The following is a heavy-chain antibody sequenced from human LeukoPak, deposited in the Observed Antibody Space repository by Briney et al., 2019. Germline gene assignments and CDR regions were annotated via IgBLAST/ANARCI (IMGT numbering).Heavy chain of an antibody. CDR3: VRDPSGSGFAFDS. CDR1: GFIFSNDA. V-gene: IGHV3-33*01. D-gene: IGHD1-1*01. J-gene: IGHJ4*02. Sequence: GGSLRLSCAASGFIFSNDAMHWVRQAPGKGLEWVAFIWFDGSNKHYADSVKGRFTISRDNSEDTPYLQVNSLRAEDTAVYYCVRDPSGSGFAFDSWGQGALVTVSS. CDR2: IWFDGSNK.